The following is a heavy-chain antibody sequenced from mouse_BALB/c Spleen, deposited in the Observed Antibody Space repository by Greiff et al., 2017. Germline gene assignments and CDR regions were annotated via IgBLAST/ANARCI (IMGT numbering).Heavy chain of an antibody. CDR1: GYTFSSYW. J-gene: IGHJ2*01. CDR2: ILPGSGST. D-gene: IGHD2-1*01. Sequence: VQLQQSGAELMKPGASVKISCKATGYTFSSYWIEWVKQRPGHGLEWIGEILPGSGSTNYIEKFKGKATFTADTSSNTAYMQLSSLTSEDSAVYYGAYYGNYVGDFDYGGQGTTLTVSS. CDR3: AYYGNYVGDFDY. V-gene: IGHV1-9*01.